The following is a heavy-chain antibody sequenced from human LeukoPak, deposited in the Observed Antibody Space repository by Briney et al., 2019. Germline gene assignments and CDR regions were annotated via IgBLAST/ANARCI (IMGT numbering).Heavy chain of an antibody. Sequence: ASVKVSCKASGYTFTSYYMHWVRQAPGQGLEWMGIINPSGGSTSYAQKFQGRVTMTRDMSTSTVYMELSSLRSEDTAVYYCARGSGYDYYYYYYMDVWGKGTTVTVSS. CDR1: GYTFTSYY. D-gene: IGHD5-12*01. V-gene: IGHV1-46*01. CDR3: ARGSGYDYYYYYYMDV. CDR2: INPSGGST. J-gene: IGHJ6*03.